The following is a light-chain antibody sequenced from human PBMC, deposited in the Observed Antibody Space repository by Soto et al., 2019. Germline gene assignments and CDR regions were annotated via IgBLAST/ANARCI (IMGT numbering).Light chain of an antibody. CDR3: CSYAGSGTFPYV. J-gene: IGLJ1*01. CDR1: SSDVGSYNL. Sequence: QSVLTQPASVSGSPGQSITISCTGTSSDVGSYNLVSWYQQHPGKAPKLMIYEGSKRPSGVSNRFSGSKSANTASLTISGLQAEDEADYYCCSYAGSGTFPYVFGTGTKVTV. V-gene: IGLV2-23*03. CDR2: EGS.